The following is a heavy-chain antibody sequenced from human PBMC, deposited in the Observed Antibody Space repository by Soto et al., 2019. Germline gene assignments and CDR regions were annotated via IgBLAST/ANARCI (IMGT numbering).Heavy chain of an antibody. CDR2: INPDSDNT. D-gene: IGHD2-2*01. CDR3: ARGRRYCTTTSCYPPALFPYGMDV. V-gene: IGHV1-8*01. Sequence: ASVKVSCKTSGYTFTNYDINWVRQAAGQGLEWMGWINPDSDNTGYAQKFQGRVTMTRDTSISTAYMELNSLRSEDTAVYYCARGRRYCTTTSCYPPALFPYGMDVWGQGTKVTVSS. J-gene: IGHJ6*02. CDR1: GYTFTNYD.